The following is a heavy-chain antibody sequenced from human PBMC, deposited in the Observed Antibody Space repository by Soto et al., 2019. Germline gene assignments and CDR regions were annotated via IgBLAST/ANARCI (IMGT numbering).Heavy chain of an antibody. CDR3: ARESRTRGYSYGYVMAY. D-gene: IGHD5-18*01. J-gene: IGHJ4*02. V-gene: IGHV1-2*04. CDR1: GGTFSSYA. Sequence: ASVKVSCKASGGTFSSYAISWVRQAPGQGLEWMGWINPNSGGTNYAQKFQGWVTMTRDTSISTAYMELSRLRSDDTAVYYCARESRTRGYSYGYVMAYWGQGTLVTVSS. CDR2: INPNSGGT.